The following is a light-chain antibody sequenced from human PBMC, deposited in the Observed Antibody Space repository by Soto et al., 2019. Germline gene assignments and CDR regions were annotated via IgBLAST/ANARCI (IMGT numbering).Light chain of an antibody. J-gene: IGLJ1*01. V-gene: IGLV2-14*01. CDR1: SSDVGGYNY. Sequence: QSVLTQPASVSGSPGQSITISCTGTSSDVGGYNYVPWYQQHPGKAPKLMIYDVSNRPSGVSNRFSGSKSGNTASLTISGLQAEDEADYYCSSYTSRSTLYVFGTGTKVTVL. CDR3: SSYTSRSTLYV. CDR2: DVS.